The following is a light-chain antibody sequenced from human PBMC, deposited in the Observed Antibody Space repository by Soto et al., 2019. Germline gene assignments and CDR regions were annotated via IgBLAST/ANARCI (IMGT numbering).Light chain of an antibody. CDR3: SSYTTSNTRQIV. J-gene: IGLJ1*01. Sequence: HSALTQPASVSGAPGQSITISCTGTSSDVGGYNYVSWYQHHPGKAPKLIIYDVTNRPPGVSNPFSGSKSGNTASLTISGLQPEDEADYYCSSYTTSNTRQIVFGTGTKVTVL. CDR2: DVT. CDR1: SSDVGGYNY. V-gene: IGLV2-14*03.